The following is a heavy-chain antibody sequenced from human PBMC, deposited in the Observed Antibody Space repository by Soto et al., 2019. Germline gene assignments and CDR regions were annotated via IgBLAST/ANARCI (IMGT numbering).Heavy chain of an antibody. CDR1: GFTFSSYA. D-gene: IGHD4-17*01. CDR3: AKGDYGETQMDY. J-gene: IGHJ4*02. V-gene: IGHV3-23*01. CDR2: ISGSGGST. Sequence: GGSLGLSCAASGFTFSSYAMSWVRQAPGKGLEWVSAISGSGGSTYYADSVKGRFTISRDNSKNTLYLQMNSLRAEDTAVYYCAKGDYGETQMDYWGQGTLVTVSS.